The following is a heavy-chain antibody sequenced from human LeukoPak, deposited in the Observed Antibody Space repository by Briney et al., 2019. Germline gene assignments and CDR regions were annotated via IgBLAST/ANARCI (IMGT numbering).Heavy chain of an antibody. J-gene: IGHJ4*02. CDR3: ARTAAYYGEPEMTFDY. CDR1: GYTFTSYD. CDR2: INPHSGGT. V-gene: IGHV1-2*02. D-gene: IGHD4-17*01. Sequence: VASVKVSCKASGYTFTSYDINWVRQAPGQGLEWMGWINPHSGGTNYALKFQGRVTMTRDTSISTAYMDLSRLRFDDTAVYYCARTAAYYGEPEMTFDYWGQGTLVTVSS.